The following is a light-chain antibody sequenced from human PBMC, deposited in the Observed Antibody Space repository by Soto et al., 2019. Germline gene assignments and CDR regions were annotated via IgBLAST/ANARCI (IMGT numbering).Light chain of an antibody. J-gene: IGKJ5*01. CDR1: QSVSSSY. V-gene: IGKV3-20*01. CDR2: GAS. CDR3: QQYGSLIT. Sequence: EIVLTQSPGTPSLSPGERATLSCRASQSVSSSYLAWYQQKPGQAPRLLIYGASSRATGIPDRFSGSGSGTDFTLTISRLEPEDFAVYYCQQYGSLITFGQGTRLEIK.